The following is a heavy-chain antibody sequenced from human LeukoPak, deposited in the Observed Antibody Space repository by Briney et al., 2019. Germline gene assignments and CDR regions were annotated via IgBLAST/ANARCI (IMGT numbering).Heavy chain of an antibody. V-gene: IGHV3-30-3*01. D-gene: IGHD5-24*01. CDR1: GFTFSSYA. Sequence: PGGSLRPSCAASGFTFSSYAMHWVRQAPGKGLEWVAVISYDGSNKYYADSVKGRFTISRDNSKNTLYLQMNSLRAEDTAVYYCARSRDGYNLDYWGQGTLVTVSS. CDR3: ARSRDGYNLDY. J-gene: IGHJ4*02. CDR2: ISYDGSNK.